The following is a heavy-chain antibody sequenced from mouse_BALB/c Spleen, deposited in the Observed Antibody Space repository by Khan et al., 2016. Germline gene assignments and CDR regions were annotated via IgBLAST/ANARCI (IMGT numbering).Heavy chain of an antibody. CDR2: IYPGDGST. CDR1: GYTFTSYD. V-gene: IGHV1S33*01. D-gene: IGHD2-3*01. CDR3: ARSDGYCFAY. Sequence: ELVKPGALVKISCKAFGYTFTSYDITLVKQRPGQGLEWIGWIYPGDGSTKYNEKFKGKATLTADKSSSTAYMQLSSLTSENSAVYFCARSDGYCFAYWGQGTLVTVSA. J-gene: IGHJ3*01.